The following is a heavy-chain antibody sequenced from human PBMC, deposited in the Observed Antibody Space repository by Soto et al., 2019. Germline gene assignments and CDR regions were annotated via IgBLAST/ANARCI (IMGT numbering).Heavy chain of an antibody. CDR3: FICHHMVRGVNWFHS. CDR2: IYHSGST. D-gene: IGHD3-10*01. V-gene: IGHV4-30-2*01. Sequence: SETLSLTCAVSGGSISSGGYSWSWIRQPPGKGLEWIGYIYHSGSTYYNPSLKSRVTISVDRSKNQFSLKLSSVTAADTAVYYCFICHHMVRGVNWFHSSGQVTLLFVSS. CDR1: GGSISSGGYS. J-gene: IGHJ5*01.